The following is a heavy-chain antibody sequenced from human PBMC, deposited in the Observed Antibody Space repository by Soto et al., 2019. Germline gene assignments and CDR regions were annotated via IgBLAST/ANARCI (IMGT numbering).Heavy chain of an antibody. CDR2: IDASGEGT. CDR1: GFTFSNYA. Sequence: GGSLRLSCAASGFTFSNYAMSWVRQTPGKGLKWVSGIDASGEGTYYAGTVKGRFTISRDTSKNTLYLQMNSLRVEDTAVYHCAKVSQTYRYADVDVWGQGTMVIVSS. D-gene: IGHD2-2*01. J-gene: IGHJ6*02. V-gene: IGHV3-23*01. CDR3: AKVSQTYRYADVDV.